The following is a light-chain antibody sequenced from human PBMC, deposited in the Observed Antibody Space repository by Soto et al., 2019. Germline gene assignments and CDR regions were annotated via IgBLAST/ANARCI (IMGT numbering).Light chain of an antibody. V-gene: IGKV3-20*01. CDR1: QSVSSSY. CDR3: HQYGSSHT. Sequence: VLTQSPGTLSLSPGERATLSCRASQSVSSSYLAWYQQKPGQAPRLLIYGASSRATGIPDRFSGSGSGTDFTLTSSRLEPEDLAVYYCHQYGSSHTVGQGTKLEIK. J-gene: IGKJ2*01. CDR2: GAS.